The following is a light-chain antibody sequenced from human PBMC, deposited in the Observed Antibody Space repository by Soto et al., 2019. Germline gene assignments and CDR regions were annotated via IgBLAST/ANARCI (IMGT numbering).Light chain of an antibody. V-gene: IGKV2-28*01. Sequence: DIVMTQSPLSLPVTPGEPASISCRSSQSLLHSNGYNYLDWYLQKPGQSPQLLIYLGSNRASGVPDRFSGSGSGTDFSLKISRVEAEEVGVYYCMQTLQTPPYTFGHGTKVDIK. CDR1: QSLLHSNGYNY. CDR2: LGS. CDR3: MQTLQTPPYT. J-gene: IGKJ2*01.